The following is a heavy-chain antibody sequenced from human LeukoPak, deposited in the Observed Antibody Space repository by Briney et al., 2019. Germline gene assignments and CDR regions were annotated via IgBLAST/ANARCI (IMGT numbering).Heavy chain of an antibody. Sequence: ASVKVSCKASEYTFTSYDINWVRQAIGQGLEWMGWMNPSSGSTGYAQKFQGRVTMTRDTSISTAYMELSSLRSEDTAVYFCARSNYGGKRWFDPWGQGTLVIVSS. CDR1: EYTFTSYD. CDR2: MNPSSGST. J-gene: IGHJ5*02. CDR3: ARSNYGGKRWFDP. D-gene: IGHD4-23*01. V-gene: IGHV1-8*01.